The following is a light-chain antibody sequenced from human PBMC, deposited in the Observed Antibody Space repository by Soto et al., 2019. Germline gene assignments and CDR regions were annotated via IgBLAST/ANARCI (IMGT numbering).Light chain of an antibody. V-gene: IGLV2-14*01. CDR2: DVS. CDR3: SSYKTSSLYV. Sequence: QSVLTQPASVSGSPGQSITISCTGTSSDVGGYNYVSWYQQHPGKAPKLMIYDVSNRPSGVSNRFSGSKSGNTASLTISGVQAEAEADFYGSSYKTSSLYVSGSGTKVTV. J-gene: IGLJ1*01. CDR1: SSDVGGYNY.